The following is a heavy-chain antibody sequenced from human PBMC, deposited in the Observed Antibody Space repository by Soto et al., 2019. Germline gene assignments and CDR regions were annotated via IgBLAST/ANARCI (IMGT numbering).Heavy chain of an antibody. CDR3: ARDRPAFKSFGSGMDV. D-gene: IGHD3-16*01. CDR1: GGAINNRAYY. Sequence: QVQLQESGPGLVKPSQNLSLTCSVSGGAINNRAYYWSWIRQHPGKGLEWIGNIFYSGSTDYNPSLKGRRTISIDTSKNEFSLKLTSVTAADTAVYYCARDRPAFKSFGSGMDVWGQGTTVTVSS. V-gene: IGHV4-31*03. CDR2: IFYSGST. J-gene: IGHJ6*02.